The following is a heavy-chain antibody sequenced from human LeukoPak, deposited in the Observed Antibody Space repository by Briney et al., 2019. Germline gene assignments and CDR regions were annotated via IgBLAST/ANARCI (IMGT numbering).Heavy chain of an antibody. CDR2: MNPNSGNT. CDR1: GYTFTTNY. CDR3: ARGIDTAMVTYYYYYMDV. D-gene: IGHD5-18*01. Sequence: VSVKVSCKAYGYTFTTNYMHWVRQATGQGLEWMGWMNPNSGNTGYAQKFQGRVTMTRNTSISTAYMELSSLRSEDTAVYYCARGIDTAMVTYYYYYMDVWGKGTTVTVSS. J-gene: IGHJ6*03. V-gene: IGHV1-8*02.